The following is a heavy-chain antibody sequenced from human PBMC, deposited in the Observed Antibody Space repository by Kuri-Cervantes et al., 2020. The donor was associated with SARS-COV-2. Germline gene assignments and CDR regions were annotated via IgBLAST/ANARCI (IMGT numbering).Heavy chain of an antibody. CDR1: GFTFSSYA. CDR3: AKDRVGVQDF. CDR2: ISGSGGTT. D-gene: IGHD2-21*01. Sequence: GESLKISCGASGFTFSSYAMSWVRQAPGKGLEWVSVISGSGGTTYYADSGKGRFTISRDNSQNTLYLHMKSLRSEDTAMYYCAKDRVGVQDFWGQGTLVTVSS. J-gene: IGHJ4*02. V-gene: IGHV3-23*01.